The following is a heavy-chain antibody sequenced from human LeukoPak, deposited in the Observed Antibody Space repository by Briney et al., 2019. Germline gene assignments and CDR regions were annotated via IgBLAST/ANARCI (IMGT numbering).Heavy chain of an antibody. J-gene: IGHJ4*02. V-gene: IGHV1-18*01. CDR2: ISAYNGLT. CDR1: GYTFSTSG. D-gene: IGHD6-13*01. Sequence: GASVNVSCKASGYTFSTSGISWVRQAPGQGLEWMGWISAYNGLTEFAQKFQGRVTMTSDTSTTTAYMELRSLSSDDTAVYYCARICCPASATWYPDDYWGQGTLVTVSS. CDR3: ARICCPASATWYPDDY.